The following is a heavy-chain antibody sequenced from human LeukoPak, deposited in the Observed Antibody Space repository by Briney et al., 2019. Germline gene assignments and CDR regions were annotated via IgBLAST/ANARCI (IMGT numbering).Heavy chain of an antibody. D-gene: IGHD2-15*01. CDR2: ISGSGGST. Sequence: GGSLRLSCAASGFTFSSYAMSWVRQAPGKGLEWVSAISGSGGSTYYADSVKGRFTISRDNSKNTLYLQMSSLRAEDTAVYYCARDWGRYCSGGFSDVLGYWGQGTLVTVSS. V-gene: IGHV3-23*01. CDR3: ARDWGRYCSGGFSDVLGY. CDR1: GFTFSSYA. J-gene: IGHJ4*02.